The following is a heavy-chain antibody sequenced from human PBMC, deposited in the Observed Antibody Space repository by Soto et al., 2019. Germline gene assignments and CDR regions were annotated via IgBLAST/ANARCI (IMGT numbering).Heavy chain of an antibody. Sequence: PSETLSLTCSVSGGSINNSTSFWGWLRQSPGKCLEWIATINYRWPAEYNPSLKSRVTISVDRSRNVLSLQMNYVTAPDTAVYYCANYFMSRPWFDTWGQGTLVTVSS. CDR2: INYRWPA. J-gene: IGHJ5*02. V-gene: IGHV4-39*02. D-gene: IGHD6-6*01. CDR1: GGSINNSTSF. CDR3: ANYFMSRPWFDT.